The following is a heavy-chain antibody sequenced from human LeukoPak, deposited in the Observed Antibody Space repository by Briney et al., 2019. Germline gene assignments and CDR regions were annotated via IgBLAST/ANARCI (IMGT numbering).Heavy chain of an antibody. CDR1: GFTFSSYA. Sequence: GGSLRLSCAASGFTFSSYAMSWSRQAPGKGLEWVSSISGSGGSTYYADSVKGRFTVSRDNSKNTLYLQMNSLRAEDTAVYYCAKARGTVVPPFDYWGQGALATVSS. D-gene: IGHD3-22*01. CDR2: ISGSGGST. J-gene: IGHJ4*02. CDR3: AKARGTVVPPFDY. V-gene: IGHV3-23*01.